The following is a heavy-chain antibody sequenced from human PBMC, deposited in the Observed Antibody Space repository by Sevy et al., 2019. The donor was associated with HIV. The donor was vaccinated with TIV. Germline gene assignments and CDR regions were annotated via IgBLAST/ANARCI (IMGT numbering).Heavy chain of an antibody. Sequence: GGSLRLSCAASGFTFSSYGMHWVRQAPGKGLEWVAVISYDGSNKYYADSVKGRFTISRVNSKNTPYLQMNSLRAEDTAVYYCAKGQRWFGELPGLAFDIWGQGTMVTVSS. CDR2: ISYDGSNK. V-gene: IGHV3-30*18. CDR3: AKGQRWFGELPGLAFDI. D-gene: IGHD3-10*01. J-gene: IGHJ3*02. CDR1: GFTFSSYG.